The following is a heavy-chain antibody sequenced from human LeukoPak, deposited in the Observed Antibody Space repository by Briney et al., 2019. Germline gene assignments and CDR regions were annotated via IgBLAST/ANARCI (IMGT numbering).Heavy chain of an antibody. Sequence: SQTLSLTSAISGDSVSDNSASWNWIRHPPLRGLEWLGRTYYRSKSYNHYAVSVRTPITINPDTSTNPISLQLNSLTPPCTTAYFCARDPGYYRGHAFDIWGQGTMVTVSS. J-gene: IGHJ3*02. CDR3: ARDPGYYRGHAFDI. D-gene: IGHD3-22*01. V-gene: IGHV6-1*01. CDR2: TYYRSKSYN. CDR1: GDSVSDNSAS.